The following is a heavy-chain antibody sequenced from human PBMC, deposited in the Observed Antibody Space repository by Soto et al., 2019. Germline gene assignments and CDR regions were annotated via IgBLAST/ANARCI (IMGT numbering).Heavy chain of an antibody. CDR2: ITANGGDA. Sequence: EVQLLESGGDLIQPGGSLRLSCVASGLTFGSRAMSWVRQSPGEGLEWVSTITANGGDAKYADSVRGRFAISRDNSKNKLCLRMSAPGAEDSAIYFCVRGSKGSYPGSRIFDFWGRGTLVTVSS. CDR1: GLTFGSRA. J-gene: IGHJ4*02. V-gene: IGHV3-23*01. CDR3: VRGSKGSYPGSRIFDF. D-gene: IGHD3-10*01.